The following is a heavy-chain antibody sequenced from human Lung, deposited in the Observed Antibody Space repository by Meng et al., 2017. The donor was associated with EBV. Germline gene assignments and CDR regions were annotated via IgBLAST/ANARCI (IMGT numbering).Heavy chain of an antibody. CDR2: ISGYNGNT. J-gene: IGHJ4*02. D-gene: IGHD1-26*01. V-gene: IGHV1-18*01. CDR1: GYTFTSYG. Sequence: QVQLVPSGAEVKKPGAAGKVSCKASGYTFTSYGISWVRPAPGQGPEWMGWISGYNGNTNYAQKLQGRVTMTTDTSTSTAYMELRSLRSDDTAVYYCAREADGATFDYWGQGTLVTVSS. CDR3: AREADGATFDY.